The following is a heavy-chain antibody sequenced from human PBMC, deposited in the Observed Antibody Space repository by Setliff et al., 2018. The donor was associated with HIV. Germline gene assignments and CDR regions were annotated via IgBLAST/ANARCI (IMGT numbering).Heavy chain of an antibody. CDR1: GSSITSHN. D-gene: IGHD3-22*01. CDR2: IYTRGNP. J-gene: IGHJ3*01. Sequence: PSETLSLTCSVSGSSITSHNWSWIRQAAGKGLEWIGRIYTRGNPNYNPSLRSRVTMSVDTSKNQFSLKMTSVTAADTAVFYCVRQGAGYYYDSSEYYTGNGFDFWGQGTLVTVSS. CDR3: VRQGAGYYYDSSEYYTGNGFDF. V-gene: IGHV4-4*07.